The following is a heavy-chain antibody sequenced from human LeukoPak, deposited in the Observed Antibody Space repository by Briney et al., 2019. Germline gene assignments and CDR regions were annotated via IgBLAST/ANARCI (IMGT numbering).Heavy chain of an antibody. J-gene: IGHJ5*02. V-gene: IGHV1-18*01. CDR2: MLAYDGNT. CDR1: TYIFTSDG. Sequence: SVKLSCKVSTYIFTSDGIRWVRHPDERGSEWVGWMLAYDGNTNYAQKLQGRVTMTTDTSTSTAYMELRSLRSDDTAVYYCARAGDLLRYFDWPPRFDPWGQGTLVTVSS. D-gene: IGHD3-9*01. CDR3: ARAGDLLRYFDWPPRFDP.